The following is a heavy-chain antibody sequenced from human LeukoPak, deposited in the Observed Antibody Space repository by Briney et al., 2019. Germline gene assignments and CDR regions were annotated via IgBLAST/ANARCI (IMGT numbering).Heavy chain of an antibody. V-gene: IGHV3-23*01. CDR1: GFTFSSYA. J-gene: IGHJ6*02. D-gene: IGHD2-15*01. CDR2: ISGSGGST. Sequence: GSLRLSCAASGFTFSSYAMSWVRQAPGKGLEWVSAISGSGGSTYYADSVKGRFTISRDNSKNTLYLQMNSLRAEDTAVYYCAKVTGYCSGGSCYYYGMDVWGQGTTVTVSS. CDR3: AKVTGYCSGGSCYYYGMDV.